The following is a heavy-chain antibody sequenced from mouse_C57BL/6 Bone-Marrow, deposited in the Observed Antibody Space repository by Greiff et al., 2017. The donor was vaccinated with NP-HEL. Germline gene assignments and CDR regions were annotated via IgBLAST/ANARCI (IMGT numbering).Heavy chain of an antibody. CDR2: IYPGDGDT. D-gene: IGHD2-3*01. CDR3: ARFWLLGY. Sequence: VQLQQSGPELVKPGASVKISCKASGYAFSSSWMNWVKQRPGKGLEWIGRIYPGDGDTNYNEKFKGKATLTADKSSSTAYMELRSLTSEDSAVYFCARFWLLGYWGQGTTLTVSS. J-gene: IGHJ2*01. V-gene: IGHV1-82*01. CDR1: GYAFSSSW.